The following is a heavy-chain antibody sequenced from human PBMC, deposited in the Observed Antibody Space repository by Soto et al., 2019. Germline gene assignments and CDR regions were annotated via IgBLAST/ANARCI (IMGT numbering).Heavy chain of an antibody. CDR1: GYSFTSYW. D-gene: IGHD3-3*01. Sequence: GESLKISCKGSGYSFTSYWISWVRQMPGKGLEWMGRIDPSDSYTNYSPSFQGHVTISADKSISTAYLQWSSLKASDTAMYYCASGSDDFWSGYLTPYYGMDVWGQGTTVTVSS. J-gene: IGHJ6*02. CDR3: ASGSDDFWSGYLTPYYGMDV. CDR2: IDPSDSYT. V-gene: IGHV5-10-1*01.